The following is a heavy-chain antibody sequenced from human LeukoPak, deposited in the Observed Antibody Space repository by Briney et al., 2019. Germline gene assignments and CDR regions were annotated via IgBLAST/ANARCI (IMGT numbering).Heavy chain of an antibody. D-gene: IGHD6-13*01. Sequence: SETLSLTCAVYGGSFSGYYWSWIRQPPGNGLEWIGEINHSGSTNYNPSLKSRVTISVDTSKNQFSLKLSSVTAADTAVYYCARAYHSSWYLNWFDPWGQGTLVTVSS. CDR2: INHSGST. CDR1: GGSFSGYY. CDR3: ARAYHSSWYLNWFDP. J-gene: IGHJ5*02. V-gene: IGHV4-34*01.